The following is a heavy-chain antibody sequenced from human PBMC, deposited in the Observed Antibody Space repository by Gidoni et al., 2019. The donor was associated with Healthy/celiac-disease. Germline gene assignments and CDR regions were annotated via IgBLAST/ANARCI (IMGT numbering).Heavy chain of an antibody. CDR2: ISYDGSKK. D-gene: IGHD3-22*01. CDR1: GFTFSSYG. V-gene: IGHV3-30*18. CDR3: AKDKGDYYDSSGAFDY. Sequence: QVQLVESGGGVVQPGRSLRLSCAAPGFTFSSYGMHWVRQAPGKGLEWVAVISYDGSKKYYADSVKGRFTISRDNSKNTLYLQMNSLRAEDTAVYYCAKDKGDYYDSSGAFDYWGQGTLVTVSS. J-gene: IGHJ4*02.